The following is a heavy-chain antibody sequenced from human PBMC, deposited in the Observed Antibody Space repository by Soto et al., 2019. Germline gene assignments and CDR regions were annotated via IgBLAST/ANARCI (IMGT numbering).Heavy chain of an antibody. D-gene: IGHD2-15*01. CDR1: GYTFTSYA. CDR3: ARDCSGGSCLDY. V-gene: IGHV1-2*04. Sequence: GTSVKVSCKASGYTFTSYAMHWVRQAPGQRLEWMGWINPNSGGTNYAQKFQGWVTMTRDTSISTAYMELSRLRSDDTAVYYCARDCSGGSCLDYWGQGTLVTVSS. J-gene: IGHJ4*02. CDR2: INPNSGGT.